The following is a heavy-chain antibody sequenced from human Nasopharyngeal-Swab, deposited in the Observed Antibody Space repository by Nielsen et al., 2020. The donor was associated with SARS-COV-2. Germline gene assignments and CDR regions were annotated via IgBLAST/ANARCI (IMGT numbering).Heavy chain of an antibody. CDR2: ISYDERNK. V-gene: IGHV3-30*04. J-gene: IGHJ4*02. Sequence: GESLKISCAASGFTFSNYAMHWVRQAPGKGLEWVAAISYDERNKYYADSVKGRFTISRDISRNTLHLQMNSLKGEDTAVYYCTKDKRGSWTIDYWGQGTLVTVPS. CDR1: GFTFSNYA. D-gene: IGHD3/OR15-3a*01. CDR3: TKDKRGSWTIDY.